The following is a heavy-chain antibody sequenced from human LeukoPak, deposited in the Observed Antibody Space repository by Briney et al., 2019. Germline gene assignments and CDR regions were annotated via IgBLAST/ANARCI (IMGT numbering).Heavy chain of an antibody. D-gene: IGHD3-3*01. CDR2: FNHNWGA. J-gene: IGHJ5*02. CDR1: SGSFSGYY. CDR3: ARGSRITIFGVVTSNWFDP. V-gene: IGHV4-34*01. Sequence: PSETLSLTCAVYSGSFSGYYWTWFRQPPGKGLEWIGEFNHNWGAKYNPSLKSRVTISVDTSKNQFSLKLSSVTAADTAVYYCARGSRITIFGVVTSNWFDPWGQGTLVTVSS.